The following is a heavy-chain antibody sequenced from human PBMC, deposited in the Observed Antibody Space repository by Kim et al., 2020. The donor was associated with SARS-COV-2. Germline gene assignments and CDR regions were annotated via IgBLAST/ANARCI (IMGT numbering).Heavy chain of an antibody. J-gene: IGHJ4*02. CDR3: ARNGYNWTSFDY. Sequence: TNYSPSFQGHVTISADKSISTAYLQWSSLKASDTAMYYCARNGYNWTSFDYWGQGTLVTVSS. CDR2: T. D-gene: IGHD5-12*01. V-gene: IGHV5-10-1*01.